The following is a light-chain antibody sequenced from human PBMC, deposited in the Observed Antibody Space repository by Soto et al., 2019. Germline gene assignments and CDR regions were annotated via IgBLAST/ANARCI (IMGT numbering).Light chain of an antibody. CDR1: QRISNSY. V-gene: IGKV3-20*01. CDR3: QPYARPPFA. J-gene: IGKJ2*01. CDR2: DAS. Sequence: EIVLTQAPGTLSLSPGERATLSCMASQRISNSYLAWYQQKPGQAPRLLLYDASSSATGIQDRVSGSGSGTDFTLTISRLEPEDFAVYYGQPYARPPFAFGQWTKVESK.